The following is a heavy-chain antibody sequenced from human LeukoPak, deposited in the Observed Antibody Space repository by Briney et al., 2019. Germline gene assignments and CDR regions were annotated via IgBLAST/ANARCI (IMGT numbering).Heavy chain of an antibody. D-gene: IGHD3-10*01. CDR3: AAPLRVRGVPDYYGMDV. J-gene: IGHJ6*02. V-gene: IGHV1-58*02. Sequence: AASVTVSCKASGFTFTSSAMQWVRQARGQRLEWIGWIVVGSGNTNYAQKFQERVTITRDMSTSTAYMELSSLRSEDTAVYYRAAPLRVRGVPDYYGMDVWGQGTTVTVSS. CDR1: GFTFTSSA. CDR2: IVVGSGNT.